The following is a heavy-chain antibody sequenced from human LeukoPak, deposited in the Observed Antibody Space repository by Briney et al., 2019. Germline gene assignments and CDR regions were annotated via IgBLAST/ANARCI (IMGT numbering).Heavy chain of an antibody. Sequence: VETTCKAYGLTNNRSERQWVKEGRCQRLPCLERIVVGSGNTKYAQKFQERVTITRDMSTGTAYMELSSLRSEDTAVYYCAASGFGFGELPSYFYYYMDVWGKGTTVTISS. V-gene: IGHV1-58*02. CDR2: IVVGSGNT. J-gene: IGHJ6*03. CDR3: AASGFGFGELPSYFYYYMDV. CDR1: GLTNNRSE. D-gene: IGHD3-10*01.